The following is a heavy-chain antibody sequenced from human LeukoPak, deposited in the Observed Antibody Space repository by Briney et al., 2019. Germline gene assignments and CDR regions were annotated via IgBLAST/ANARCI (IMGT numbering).Heavy chain of an antibody. CDR3: AKGARMGSSGWKPNFDY. D-gene: IGHD6-19*01. CDR1: GFTFSSYA. Sequence: GGSLRLSCAASGFTFSSYAMSWVRQAPGKGLEWVSAISGSGGSTYYADSVKGRFTISRDNSKNTLYLQMNSLGAEDTAVYYCAKGARMGSSGWKPNFDYWGQGTLVTVSS. CDR2: ISGSGGST. J-gene: IGHJ4*02. V-gene: IGHV3-23*01.